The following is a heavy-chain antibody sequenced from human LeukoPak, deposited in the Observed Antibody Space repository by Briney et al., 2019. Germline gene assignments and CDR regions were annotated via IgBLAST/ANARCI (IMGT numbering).Heavy chain of an antibody. Sequence: SETLSLTCTVSGYSISNGYYWGWIRQPPGKGLEWIGSIYYSGSTYYNPSLKSRVTISVDTSKNQFSLKLSSVTAADTAVYYCASVSGSYHHDYWGQGTRVTVSS. CDR3: ASVSGSYHHDY. CDR1: GYSISNGYY. J-gene: IGHJ4*02. CDR2: IYYSGST. D-gene: IGHD1-26*01. V-gene: IGHV4-38-2*02.